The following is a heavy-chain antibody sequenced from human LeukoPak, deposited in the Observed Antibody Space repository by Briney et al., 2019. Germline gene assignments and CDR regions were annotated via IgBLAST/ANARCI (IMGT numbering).Heavy chain of an antibody. CDR3: ARRLGGTGGDY. CDR1: GYPFTAYY. CDR2: INPNSGDT. Sequence: GASVKVSCKASGYPFTAYYVHWVRQAPGQGLEWLGWINPNSGDTYFAQKFQGRVTMTRDTSITTAFMDLSGLRSDDTAVYYCARRLGGTGGDYWGQGTLVTVSS. J-gene: IGHJ4*02. V-gene: IGHV1-2*02. D-gene: IGHD1-26*01.